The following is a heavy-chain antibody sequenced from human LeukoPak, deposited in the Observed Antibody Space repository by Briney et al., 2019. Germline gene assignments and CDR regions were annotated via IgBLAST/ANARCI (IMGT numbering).Heavy chain of an antibody. V-gene: IGHV3-7*01. CDR3: ARDPGSSSFDY. CDR1: GFTFSSFW. D-gene: IGHD6-13*01. CDR2: IDQDGSVR. Sequence: GGSLRLSCVASGFTFSSFWMSWVRQAPGKGLEFVADIDQDGSVRNYVDSVKGRFIISRDNAKNSLYLQMDSLRAEDTAVYFCARDPGSSSFDYWGLGTPVTVSS. J-gene: IGHJ4*02.